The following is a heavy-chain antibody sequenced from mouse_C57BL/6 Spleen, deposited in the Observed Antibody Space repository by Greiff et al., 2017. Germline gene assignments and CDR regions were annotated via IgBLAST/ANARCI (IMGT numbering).Heavy chain of an antibody. CDR3: ARRPTRALWYFDV. J-gene: IGHJ1*03. Sequence: QVQLQQPGAELVMPGASVKLSCKASGYTFTSYWMHWVKQRPGQGLEWIGEIDPSDSYTNYNQKFKGKSTLTVDKSSSTAYMQLSSLTAEDSAVYCCARRPTRALWYFDVWGTGTTVTVSS. V-gene: IGHV1-69*01. CDR2: IDPSDSYT. CDR1: GYTFTSYW. D-gene: IGHD3-3*01.